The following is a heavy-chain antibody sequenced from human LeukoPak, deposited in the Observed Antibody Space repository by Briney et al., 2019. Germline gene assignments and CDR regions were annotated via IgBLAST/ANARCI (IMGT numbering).Heavy chain of an antibody. V-gene: IGHV3-11*01. CDR3: ARKETGKPFDY. D-gene: IGHD6-13*01. J-gene: IGHJ4*02. Sequence: GGSVRLSCAASGFAFSDYYMSWIRQAPGKGLEWVSYISSSGSTIYYADSVKGRFTISRDNAKNSLYLQMNSLRAEDTAVYYCARKETGKPFDYWGQGTLVTVSS. CDR2: ISSSGSTI. CDR1: GFAFSDYY.